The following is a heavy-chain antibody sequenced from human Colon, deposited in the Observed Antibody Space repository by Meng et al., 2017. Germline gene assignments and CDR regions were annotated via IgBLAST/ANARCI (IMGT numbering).Heavy chain of an antibody. CDR1: SGPVSSSNG. V-gene: IGHV4-4*02. J-gene: IGHJ4*02. Sequence: PGHELIMPSGTLSLPCPVSSGPVSSSNGWTWVRQPPGKGLEWIGEIYHSGNTNYNPSLKSRVTISVDKSKNQFSLKLNSVTAADTAVYFCARRAPLWFGELASFDSWGQGTLVTVSS. CDR3: ARRAPLWFGELASFDS. D-gene: IGHD3-10*01. CDR2: IYHSGNT.